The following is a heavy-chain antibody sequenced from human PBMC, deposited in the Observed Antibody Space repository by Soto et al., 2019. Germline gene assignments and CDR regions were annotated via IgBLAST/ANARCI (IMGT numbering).Heavy chain of an antibody. Sequence: EAQLGESGGGLVTPGGSLILSCEASGFTFSNAWMNWVRQAPGKGLEWVGLIKMKSEGATTHYAAPVNGRFTISRDDSKKILYLQMSSLKTEDTAVYYCTTLGSHYYYHNFDVWGQGTTVAVSS. CDR2: IKMKSEGATT. V-gene: IGHV3-15*07. CDR1: GFTFSNAW. CDR3: TTLGSHYYYHNFDV. J-gene: IGHJ6*02.